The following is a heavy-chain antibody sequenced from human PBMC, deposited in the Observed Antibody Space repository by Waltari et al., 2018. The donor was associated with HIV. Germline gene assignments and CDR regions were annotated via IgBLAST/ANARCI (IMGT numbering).Heavy chain of an antibody. J-gene: IGHJ4*02. CDR3: SLGKIFDY. V-gene: IGHV3-23*01. CDR2: ISDSGDNR. Sequence: EVQLLESGGGLVQPGGSLRLSCAASGFTFSSYAMGWVRQAPGKGLGWVSSISDSGDNRYYADSVKGRFTVSRDNSKNTLYLQVNNLRAEDTAVYYCSLGKIFDYWGQGTLVTVSS. D-gene: IGHD1-26*01. CDR1: GFTFSSYA.